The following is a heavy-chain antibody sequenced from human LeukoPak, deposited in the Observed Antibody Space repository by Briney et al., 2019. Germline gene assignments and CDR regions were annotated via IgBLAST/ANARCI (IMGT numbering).Heavy chain of an antibody. V-gene: IGHV3-21*01. J-gene: IGHJ4*02. Sequence: GGSLRLSCVASGFTFSSYSMTWVRQAPGKGLEWVSSMSRGSHYIYYADSMRGRFTISRDNAKNSLYLQMNSLRAGDTAVYYCARTIEMATISYFDYWGQGTLVTVSS. CDR2: MSRGSHYI. CDR3: ARTIEMATISYFDY. D-gene: IGHD5-24*01. CDR1: GFTFSSYS.